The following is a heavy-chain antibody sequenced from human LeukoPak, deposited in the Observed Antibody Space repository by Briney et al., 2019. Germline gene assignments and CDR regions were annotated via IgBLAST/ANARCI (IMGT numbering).Heavy chain of an antibody. CDR1: GFTFSDYY. CDR3: ARDLTYYYDSSGSPGY. J-gene: IGHJ4*02. D-gene: IGHD3-22*01. Sequence: GGSLRLSCAASGFTFSDYYMSWIRQAPGKGLEWVSYISSSGSTIYYADSVKGRFTISRDNAKNSLYLQMNSLRAEDTAVYYCARDLTYYYDSSGSPGYWGQGTLVTVSS. V-gene: IGHV3-11*01. CDR2: ISSSGSTI.